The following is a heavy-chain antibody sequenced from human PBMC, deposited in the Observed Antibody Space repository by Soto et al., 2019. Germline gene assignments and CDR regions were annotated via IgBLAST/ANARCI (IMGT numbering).Heavy chain of an antibody. J-gene: IGHJ4*02. CDR3: ARDGGRHSGGIDY. CDR1: GGTFSSYS. V-gene: IGHV1-69*01. Sequence: QVQLVQSGAEVKKPGSSVKVSCKASGGTFSSYSINWVRQAPGQGLEWMGEIIPIFGTANYAQKFQGRVTSTADASTRTAYMELSSLSSEDTAVYYCARDGGRHSGGIDYWGQGTLVTVSS. CDR2: IIPIFGTA. D-gene: IGHD1-26*01.